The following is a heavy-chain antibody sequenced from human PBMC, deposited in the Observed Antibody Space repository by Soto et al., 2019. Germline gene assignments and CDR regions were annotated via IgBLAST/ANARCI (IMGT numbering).Heavy chain of an antibody. Sequence: QVQLVQSGAEVKKPGSSVKVSCKASGGTFSSYAISWVRQAPGQGLEWMGGIIPIFGTANYAQKFQGRVTITADESTSTAYMELSSLRSDDTAVYYCARDATAYCGGDCYSDYWGQGTLVTVSS. CDR3: ARDATAYCGGDCYSDY. J-gene: IGHJ4*02. V-gene: IGHV1-69*12. CDR2: IIPIFGTA. CDR1: GGTFSSYA. D-gene: IGHD2-21*02.